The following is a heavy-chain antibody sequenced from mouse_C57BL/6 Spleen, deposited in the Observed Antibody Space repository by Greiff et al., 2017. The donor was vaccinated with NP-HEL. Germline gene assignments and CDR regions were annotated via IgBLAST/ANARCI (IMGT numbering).Heavy chain of an antibody. CDR1: GFNIKDDY. D-gene: IGHD2-3*01. CDR3: TNRGYSYAMDY. J-gene: IGHJ4*01. V-gene: IGHV14-4*01. CDR2: IDPENGDT. Sequence: VQLKESGAELVRPGASVKLSCTASGFNIKDDYMHWVKQRPEQGLEWIGWIDPENGDTEYASKFQGKATITADTSSNTAYLQLSSLTSEDTAVYYCTNRGYSYAMDYWGQGTSVTVSS.